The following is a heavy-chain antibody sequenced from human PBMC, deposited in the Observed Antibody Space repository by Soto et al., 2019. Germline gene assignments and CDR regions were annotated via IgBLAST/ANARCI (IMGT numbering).Heavy chain of an antibody. D-gene: IGHD1-1*01. V-gene: IGHV4-61*01. CDR3: ARDLEGNYDY. CDR2: IYYSGST. Sequence: SETLSLTCTVSGGSVSSGSYYRSWIRQPPGKGLEWIGYIYYSGSTNYNPSLKSRVTISVGTSKNQFSLKLSSVTAADTAVYYCARDLEGNYDYWGQGTLVTVSS. CDR1: GGSVSSGSYY. J-gene: IGHJ4*02.